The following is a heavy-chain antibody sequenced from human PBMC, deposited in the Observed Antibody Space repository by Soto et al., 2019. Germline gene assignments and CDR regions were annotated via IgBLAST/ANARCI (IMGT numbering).Heavy chain of an antibody. J-gene: IGHJ4*02. V-gene: IGHV1-69*06. D-gene: IGHD5-12*01. Sequence: SLKVSCKASGGTFSSYAISWVRQAPGQGLEWMGGIIPIFGTANYAQKFQGRVTITADKSTSTAYMELSSLRSEDTAVYYCARRKWRQTDYFDYWGQGTLVTVSS. CDR2: IIPIFGTA. CDR3: ARRKWRQTDYFDY. CDR1: GGTFSSYA.